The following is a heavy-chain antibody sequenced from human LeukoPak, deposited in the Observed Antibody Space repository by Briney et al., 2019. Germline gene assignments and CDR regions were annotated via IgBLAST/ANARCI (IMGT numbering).Heavy chain of an antibody. CDR2: LHSGGFT. CDR3: ARRLSRWCGELGSSYFDL. J-gene: IGHJ2*01. CDR1: GFTVSSHS. V-gene: IGHV3-66*04. D-gene: IGHD3-10*01. Sequence: GGSLRLSCAASGFTVSSHSMTWVRQAPGKGLEWVSVLHSGGFTYYADSVKGRFTISRDDSKNTLFLEMNSLRVDDTAVYFCARRLSRWCGELGSSYFDLWGRGTLMTVSS.